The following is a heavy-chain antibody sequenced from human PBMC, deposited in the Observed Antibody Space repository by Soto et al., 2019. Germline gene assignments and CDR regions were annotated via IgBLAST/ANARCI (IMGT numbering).Heavy chain of an antibody. CDR3: ASLTITGTTEEHHYGMDV. J-gene: IGHJ6*02. D-gene: IGHD1-7*01. CDR1: GDSMTRGSYY. CDR2: FYYTGST. V-gene: IGHV4-39*01. Sequence: SETLSLTCVVSGDSMTRGSYYWAWIRQPPGKGLEWIGGFYYTGSTNYNPSLKSRVTVSADTSKNQFSLRLSSVTAADTAVYYCASLTITGTTEEHHYGMDVWGQGTTVTVSS.